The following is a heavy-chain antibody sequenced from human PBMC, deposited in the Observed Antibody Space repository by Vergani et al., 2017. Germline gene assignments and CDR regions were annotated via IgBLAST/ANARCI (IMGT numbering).Heavy chain of an antibody. V-gene: IGHV3-66*02. CDR1: GFTVSSNY. J-gene: IGHJ4*02. D-gene: IGHD5-24*01. CDR2: IYSGGST. Sequence: EVQLVESGGGLVQPGGSLRLSCAASGFTVSSNYMSWVRQAPGKGLEWVSVIYSGGSTYYAESVKGRFTISRDNSKNTLYLQMNSLRAEDTAVYYCARGRGDGYNYDYFDYWGQGTLVTVSS. CDR3: ARGRGDGYNYDYFDY.